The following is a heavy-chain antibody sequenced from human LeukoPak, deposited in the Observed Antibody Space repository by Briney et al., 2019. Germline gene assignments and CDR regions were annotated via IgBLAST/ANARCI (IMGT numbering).Heavy chain of an antibody. CDR1: GYTFTNYD. D-gene: IGHD5-24*01. J-gene: IGHJ3*02. Sequence: ASVKVSCKASGYTFTNYDINWVRQATGQGLEWMGWMNPNSGNTGYAQKFQGRVTMTRNTSISTAYMELSSLRSEDTAVYYCARGRWLQLLDAFDIWGQGTMVTVSS. V-gene: IGHV1-8*01. CDR2: MNPNSGNT. CDR3: ARGRWLQLLDAFDI.